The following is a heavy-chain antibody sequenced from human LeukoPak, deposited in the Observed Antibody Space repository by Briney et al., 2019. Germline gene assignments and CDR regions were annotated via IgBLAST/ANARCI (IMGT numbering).Heavy chain of an antibody. V-gene: IGHV4-59*01. CDR3: AREIAAAGTFYYYYMDV. D-gene: IGHD6-13*01. J-gene: IGHJ6*03. Sequence: SETLSLTCTVSGGSIGSYYWSWIRQPPGKGLEWIGYIYYSGSTNYNPSLKSRVTISVNTSKNQFSLELSSVTAADTAVYYCAREIAAAGTFYYYYMDVWGKGTTVTVSS. CDR1: GGSIGSYY. CDR2: IYYSGST.